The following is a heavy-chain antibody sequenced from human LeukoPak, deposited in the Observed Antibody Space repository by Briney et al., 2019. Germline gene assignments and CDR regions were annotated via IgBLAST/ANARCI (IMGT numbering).Heavy chain of an antibody. Sequence: GGSLRLSCAASGFTFSSYSMIWVRQAPGKGLEWVSYISSSSSTIYYADSVKGRFTISRDNAKNSLYLQMNSLRAEDTAVYYCARDTHPDDFWSGWVYYYYGMDVWGQGTTVTVSS. D-gene: IGHD3-3*01. CDR1: GFTFSSYS. J-gene: IGHJ6*02. CDR3: ARDTHPDDFWSGWVYYYYGMDV. V-gene: IGHV3-48*01. CDR2: ISSSSSTI.